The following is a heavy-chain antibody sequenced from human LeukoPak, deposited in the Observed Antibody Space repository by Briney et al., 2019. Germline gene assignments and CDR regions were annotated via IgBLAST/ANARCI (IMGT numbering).Heavy chain of an antibody. CDR2: ISGSGGST. Sequence: GGSLRLSCAASGFTFSSYGMTWVRQAPGKGLEWVSGISGSGGSTYYADSVKGRFTISRDNSKNTLYLQMNSLRAEDTAVYYCAKGVIGNVAVATNWGQGTLVTVSS. CDR1: GFTFSSYG. V-gene: IGHV3-23*01. D-gene: IGHD5-12*01. CDR3: AKGVIGNVAVATN. J-gene: IGHJ4*02.